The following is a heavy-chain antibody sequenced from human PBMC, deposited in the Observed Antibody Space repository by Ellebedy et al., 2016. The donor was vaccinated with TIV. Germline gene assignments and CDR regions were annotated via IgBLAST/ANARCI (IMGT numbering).Heavy chain of an antibody. CDR2: INWNSGSI. CDR1: GFTFDDYA. J-gene: IGHJ4*02. D-gene: IGHD1-26*01. CDR3: VKDSDSGTYYGDYFDY. Sequence: SLKISCAASGFTFDDYAMHWVRQAPGKGLEWVSGINWNSGSIGYADSVKGRFTISRDNAKNSLYLQMNSLRAEDTALYYCVKDSDSGTYYGDYFDYWGQGTLVTGSS. V-gene: IGHV3-9*01.